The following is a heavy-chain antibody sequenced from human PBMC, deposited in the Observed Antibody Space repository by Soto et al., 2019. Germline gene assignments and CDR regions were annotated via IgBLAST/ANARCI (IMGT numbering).Heavy chain of an antibody. CDR2: IKSKTDGGTT. J-gene: IGHJ4*02. Sequence: GGSLRLSCAASGFTFSNAWMNWVRQAPGKGLEWVGRIKSKTDGGTTDYAAPVKGRFTISRDDSKNTLYLQMNSLKTEDTAVYYCTTRIVVVVAATHKLKLGYFDYWGQGTLVTVSS. CDR3: TTRIVVVVAATHKLKLGYFDY. CDR1: GFTFSNAW. V-gene: IGHV3-15*07. D-gene: IGHD2-15*01.